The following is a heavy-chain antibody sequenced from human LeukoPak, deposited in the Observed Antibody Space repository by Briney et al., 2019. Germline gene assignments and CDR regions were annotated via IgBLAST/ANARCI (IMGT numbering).Heavy chain of an antibody. Sequence: GGSLRLSCAGSGFTFSNYSINWVRQAPGKGLEWVSSISPSSHYIYYADSVRGRFTISRDNAKNSLYLQMNSLRAEDTALYYCAKARYYDSSGYYPPLDYWGQGTLVTVSS. CDR3: AKARYYDSSGYYPPLDY. D-gene: IGHD3-22*01. J-gene: IGHJ4*02. CDR2: ISPSSHYI. V-gene: IGHV3-21*04. CDR1: GFTFSNYS.